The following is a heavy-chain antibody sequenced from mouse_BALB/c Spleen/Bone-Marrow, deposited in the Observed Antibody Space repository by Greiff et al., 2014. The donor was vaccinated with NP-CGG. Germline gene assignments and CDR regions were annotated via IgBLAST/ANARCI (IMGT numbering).Heavy chain of an antibody. Sequence: LVESGPELVKPGALVKISCKASGYTFTSYDINWVKQRPGQGLEWIGWIYPGDGSTEYNEKFKGKATLTADRSSSTAYVQLSSLTSENSAVYFCARSDDGLPYSFDSWGQGTTLTVSS. CDR3: ARSDDGLPYSFDS. CDR2: IYPGDGST. V-gene: IGHV1S33*01. D-gene: IGHD2-3*01. CDR1: GYTFTSYD. J-gene: IGHJ2*01.